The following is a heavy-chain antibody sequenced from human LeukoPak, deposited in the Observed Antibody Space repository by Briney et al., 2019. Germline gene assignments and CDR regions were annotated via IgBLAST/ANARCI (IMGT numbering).Heavy chain of an antibody. CDR2: INHSGST. CDR1: GYSISSGYY. CDR3: ARGRLRPYYMDV. Sequence: SSETLSLTCAVSGYSISSGYYWGWIRQPPGKGLEWIGEINHSGSTNYNPSLKSRVTISVDTSKNQFSLKLSSVTAADTAVYYCARGRLRPYYMDVWGKGTTVTVSS. J-gene: IGHJ6*03. V-gene: IGHV4-38-2*01. D-gene: IGHD3-16*01.